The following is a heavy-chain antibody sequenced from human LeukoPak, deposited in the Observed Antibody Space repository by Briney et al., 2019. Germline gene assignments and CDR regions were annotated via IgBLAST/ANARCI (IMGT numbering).Heavy chain of an antibody. CDR1: GFTFSRYW. CDR2: INSDGSTT. CDR3: AKARFSGMGGILS. V-gene: IGHV3-74*01. J-gene: IGHJ3*01. Sequence: GGSLRLSCAVSGFTFSRYWMHWVRQAPGKGLVWVARINSDGSTTSDADSVKGRFTISRDNAKNTLYLQMNRLRAEDTAVYCCAKARFSGMGGILSWGQGTMVTVSS. D-gene: IGHD3-3*01.